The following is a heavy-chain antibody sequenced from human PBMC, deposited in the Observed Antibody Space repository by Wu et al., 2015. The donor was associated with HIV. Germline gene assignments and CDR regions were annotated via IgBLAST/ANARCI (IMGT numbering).Heavy chain of an antibody. CDR3: ARSSYYDFWSGYGNNWFDP. CDR1: GYTFTSYD. V-gene: IGHV1-8*03. J-gene: IGHJ5*02. D-gene: IGHD3-3*01. Sequence: QVQLVQSGAEVKKPGASVKVSCKASGYTFTSYDINWVRQATGQGLEWMGWMNPNSGNTGYAQKFQGRVTITRNTSISTAYMELSSLRSEDTAVYYCARSSYYDFWSGYGNNWFDPWGQGTLVTVSS. CDR2: MNPNSGNT.